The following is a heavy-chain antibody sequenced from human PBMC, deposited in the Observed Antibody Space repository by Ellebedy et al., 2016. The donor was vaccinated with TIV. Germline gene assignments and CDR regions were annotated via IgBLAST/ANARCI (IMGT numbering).Heavy chain of an antibody. D-gene: IGHD2-21*01. CDR1: GFTFSSYA. CDR3: AKGRGSSVIDYRYYGMDV. V-gene: IGHV3-23*01. J-gene: IGHJ6*02. Sequence: GESLKISXATSGFTFSSYAMTWVRQAPGKGLEWVSSITSSGDRTNYADSVKGRFTISRDNSKNTLYLQMNSLRAEDTAVYYCAKGRGSSVIDYRYYGMDVWGQGTMVTVSS. CDR2: ITSSGDRT.